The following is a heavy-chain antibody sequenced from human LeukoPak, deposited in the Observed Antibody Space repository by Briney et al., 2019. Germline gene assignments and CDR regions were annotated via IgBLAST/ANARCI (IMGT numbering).Heavy chain of an antibody. CDR3: ARDVDTAMATTPFDY. CDR1: GFTFSSYW. V-gene: IGHV3-7*01. J-gene: IGHJ4*02. D-gene: IGHD5-18*01. Sequence: GGSLRLSCAASGFTFSSYWMSWVRQAPGKGLEWVANIKQDGSEKYYVDSVKGRFTISRDNAKNSLYLQMNSLRAEDTAVYYCARDVDTAMATTPFDYWGQGTLVTVSS. CDR2: IKQDGSEK.